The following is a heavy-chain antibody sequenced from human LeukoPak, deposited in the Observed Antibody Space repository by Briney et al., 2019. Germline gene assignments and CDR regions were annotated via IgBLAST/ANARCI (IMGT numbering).Heavy chain of an antibody. CDR1: GFTFSNYG. Sequence: PGGSLRLSCAASGFTFSNYGMHWVRQAPGKGLEWVAFIRYDGSNKYYADSVKGRFTTSRDNSKNTLYLQMNNLRVEDTAVYYCAKGIHYFDSSGYYYWGQGTLVTVSS. CDR3: AKGIHYFDSSGYYY. V-gene: IGHV3-30*02. J-gene: IGHJ4*02. D-gene: IGHD3-22*01. CDR2: IRYDGSNK.